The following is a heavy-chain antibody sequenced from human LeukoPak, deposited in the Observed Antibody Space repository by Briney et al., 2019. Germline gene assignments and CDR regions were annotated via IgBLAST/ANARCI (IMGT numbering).Heavy chain of an antibody. CDR3: ARVGDCSSTSCYFGWFDP. V-gene: IGHV4-30-2*01. D-gene: IGHD2-2*01. CDR2: IYHSGST. J-gene: IGHJ5*02. CDR1: GGSISSGGYS. Sequence: SQTLSLTCAVSGGSISSGGYSWSWIRQPPGKGLEWIGYIYHSGSTYYNPSLKSRVTMSVDRSKNQFSLKLSSVTAADTAVYYCARVGDCSSTSCYFGWFDPWSQGTLVTVSS.